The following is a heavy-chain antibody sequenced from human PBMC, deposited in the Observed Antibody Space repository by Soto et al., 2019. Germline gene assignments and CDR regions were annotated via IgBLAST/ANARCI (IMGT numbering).Heavy chain of an antibody. V-gene: IGHV3-7*03. CDR1: GFTLSTYS. J-gene: IGHJ3*02. CDR2: VREDGSEK. Sequence: ELQLVESGGGLVQPGGSLRLSCAASGFTLSTYSMSWVRQAPGKGLEWVANVREDGSEKNYLESVKGRFTLPRDNAKNSLSLQMNRLRPDDTAVYYCARMSEAFDIWGHGTMVTVSS. CDR3: ARMSEAFDI.